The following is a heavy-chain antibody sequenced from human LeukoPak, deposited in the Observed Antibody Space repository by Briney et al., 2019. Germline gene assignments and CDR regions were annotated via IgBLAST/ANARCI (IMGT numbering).Heavy chain of an antibody. CDR3: ARGCYYDSSGKYRYFDN. CDR2: IYNSGRT. J-gene: IGHJ4*02. CDR1: GGSISSYY. Sequence: PSETLSLTCTVSGGSISSYYWTWIRQAPGKGLEWIGYIYNSGRTNYNPSHKSRVTISVDTSKNQFSLKLSSVTAADTAVYYCARGCYYDSSGKYRYFDNWGQGTLVTVSS. D-gene: IGHD3-22*01. V-gene: IGHV4-59*01.